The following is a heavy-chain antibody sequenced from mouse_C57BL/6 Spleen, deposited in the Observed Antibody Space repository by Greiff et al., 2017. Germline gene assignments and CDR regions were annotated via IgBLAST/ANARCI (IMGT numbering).Heavy chain of an antibody. D-gene: IGHD1-1*01. V-gene: IGHV1-82*01. Sequence: QVQLKESGPELVKPGASVKISCKASGYAFSSSWMNWVKQRPGKGLEWIGRIYPGDGDTNYNGKFKGKATLTADKSSSTAYMQLSSLTSEDSAVYFCAKGTTVVAPHYYAMDYWGQGTSVTVSS. J-gene: IGHJ4*01. CDR1: GYAFSSSW. CDR2: IYPGDGDT. CDR3: AKGTTVVAPHYYAMDY.